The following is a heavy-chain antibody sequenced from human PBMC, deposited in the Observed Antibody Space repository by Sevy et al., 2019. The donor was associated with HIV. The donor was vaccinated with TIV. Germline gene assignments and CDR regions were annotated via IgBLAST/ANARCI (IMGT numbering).Heavy chain of an antibody. J-gene: IGHJ4*02. V-gene: IGHV4-39*02. D-gene: IGHD3-3*01. CDR3: ANMGRGYYFYFEL. CDR2: IHYSGST. CDR1: GGSFSTSYY. Sequence: SETLSLTCTVSGGSFSTSYYWGWVRQPPGKGPERIGCIHYSGSTYYNPSLKSRVSISVDTSKNSFSLKLSSVTAADTAVYYCANMGRGYYFYFELWGQGTLVTVSS.